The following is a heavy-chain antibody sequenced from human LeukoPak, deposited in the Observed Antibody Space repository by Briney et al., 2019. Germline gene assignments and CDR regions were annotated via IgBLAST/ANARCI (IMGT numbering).Heavy chain of an antibody. Sequence: ASVQVSCKASGYTFTDYFMHWVRQAPGQGLEWMGWINPTSGGTNYAQKFQGRVTMTRDTSISTAYMELSRLTSDDTAVYYCARRMTTVSANRFDPWGQGTLVTVSS. CDR3: ARRMTTVSANRFDP. V-gene: IGHV1-2*02. CDR1: GYTFTDYF. J-gene: IGHJ5*02. D-gene: IGHD4-17*01. CDR2: INPTSGGT.